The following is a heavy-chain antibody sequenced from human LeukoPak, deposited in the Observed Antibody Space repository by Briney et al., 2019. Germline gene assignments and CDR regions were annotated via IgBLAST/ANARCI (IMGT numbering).Heavy chain of an antibody. CDR1: GFTFSSYS. J-gene: IGHJ4*02. V-gene: IGHV3-48*01. Sequence: GGSLRLSCAAPGFTFSSYSMNWVRQAPGKGLEWVSYISSSSSTIYYADSVKGRFTISRDNAKNSLYLQMNSLRAEDTAVYYCARERVTTLDYWGQGTLVTVSS. CDR2: ISSSSSTI. D-gene: IGHD4-17*01. CDR3: ARERVTTLDY.